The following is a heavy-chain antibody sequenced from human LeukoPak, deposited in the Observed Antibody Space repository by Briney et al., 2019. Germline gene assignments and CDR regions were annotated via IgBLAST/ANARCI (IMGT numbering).Heavy chain of an antibody. CDR3: ARDMGGVIAY. CDR2: IYYSGST. V-gene: IGHV4-39*07. D-gene: IGHD3-16*02. J-gene: IGHJ4*02. CDR1: GGSISSGSYY. Sequence: SETLSLTCTVSGGSISSGSYYWSWIRQPPGKGLEWIGSIYYSGSTYYNPSLKSRVTISVDTSKNQFSLKLSSVTAADTAVYYCARDMGGVIAYWGQGTLVTVSS.